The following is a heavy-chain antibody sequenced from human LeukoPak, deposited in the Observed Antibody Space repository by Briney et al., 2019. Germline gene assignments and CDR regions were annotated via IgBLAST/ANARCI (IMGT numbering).Heavy chain of an antibody. CDR1: GYTFTSYY. CDR2: INPSGGST. Sequence: GASVTVSCKASGYTFTSYYMHWVRQAPGQGLEWMGIINPSGGSTSYAQKFQGRVNMTRDTSTSTVYMELSSLRSEDTAVYYCARDGYYDSSGYSNDAFDIWGQGTMVTVSS. CDR3: ARDGYYDSSGYSNDAFDI. J-gene: IGHJ3*02. D-gene: IGHD3-22*01. V-gene: IGHV1-46*01.